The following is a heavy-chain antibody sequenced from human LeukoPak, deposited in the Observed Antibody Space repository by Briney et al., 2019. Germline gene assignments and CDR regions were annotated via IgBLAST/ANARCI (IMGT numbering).Heavy chain of an antibody. J-gene: IGHJ4*02. CDR3: ARQGYTASYYFLDY. D-gene: IGHD3-10*01. CDR1: GGSTRGNF. Sequence: SETPSVTCTVPGGSTRGNFWGWVREPAEEGLESIGRIYTTGTTNYNPSLKSRLTMSVDTSKNQFSLNLRSVIAADTAVYYCARQGYTASYYFLDYWSQGTLVTVSS. V-gene: IGHV4-4*07. CDR2: IYTTGTT.